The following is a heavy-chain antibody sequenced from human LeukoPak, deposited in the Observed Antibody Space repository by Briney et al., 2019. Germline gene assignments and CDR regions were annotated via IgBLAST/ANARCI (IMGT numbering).Heavy chain of an antibody. J-gene: IGHJ3*02. CDR1: GFTFSSYE. V-gene: IGHV3-48*03. CDR3: ARDLKMATIGGRAFDI. CDR2: ISSSGSTI. D-gene: IGHD5-24*01. Sequence: GGSLRLSCAASGFTFSSYEMNWVRQAPGKGLEWVSYISSSGSTIYYADSVKGRFTISRDNAKNSLYLQMNSLRAEDTAVYYCARDLKMATIGGRAFDIWGQGTMVTVSS.